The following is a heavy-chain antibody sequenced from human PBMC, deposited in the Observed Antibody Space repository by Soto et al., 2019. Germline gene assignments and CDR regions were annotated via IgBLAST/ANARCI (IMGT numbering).Heavy chain of an antibody. D-gene: IGHD3-22*01. CDR1: GFTVSSNY. Sequence: PGGSLRLSCAASGFTVSSNYMSWVRQAPGKGLEWVSVIYSGGSTYYADSVKGRFTISRDNSKNTLYLQMNSLRAEDTAVYYCARDPHSSGSYGMDVWGQGTTVTVSS. CDR2: IYSGGST. V-gene: IGHV3-53*01. J-gene: IGHJ6*02. CDR3: ARDPHSSGSYGMDV.